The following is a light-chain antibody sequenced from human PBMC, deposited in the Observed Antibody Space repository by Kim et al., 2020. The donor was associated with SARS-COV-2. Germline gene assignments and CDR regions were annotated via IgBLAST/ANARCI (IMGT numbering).Light chain of an antibody. J-gene: IGKJ4*01. CDR1: QSVLYSSENKNY. V-gene: IGKV4-1*01. CDR3: QQYYSTPLT. Sequence: ATINCKSSQSVLYSSENKNYLAWYQQKPGQPPKLLIYWASTRESGVPDRFSGSESGADFTLSISSLQAEDVAVYYCQQYYSTPLTFGGGTKVDIK. CDR2: WAS.